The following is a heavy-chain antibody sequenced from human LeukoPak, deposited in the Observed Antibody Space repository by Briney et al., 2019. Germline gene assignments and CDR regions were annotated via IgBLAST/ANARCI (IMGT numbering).Heavy chain of an antibody. D-gene: IGHD6-13*01. CDR2: LYYSGST. Sequence: SETLSLTCTVSGGSISSYYWGWIRQPPGKGLEWIGNLYYSGSTYYYPSFKSRVTISVDTSKNQFSLKLSSVTAADTAVYYCARLAYSSSWYGTYYYYYMDVWGKGTTVTVSS. V-gene: IGHV4-39*01. J-gene: IGHJ6*03. CDR3: ARLAYSSSWYGTYYYYYMDV. CDR1: GGSISSYY.